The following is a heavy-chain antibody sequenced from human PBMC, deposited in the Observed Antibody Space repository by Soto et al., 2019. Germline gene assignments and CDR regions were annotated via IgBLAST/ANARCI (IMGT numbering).Heavy chain of an antibody. Sequence: ASVKVSCTASGYTFTTYGISLVRQAPGQGLEWMGWISPYNGTTKYAEKFQGEMTMTTDTATSTAYMDLRSLRSDDTAVYYCARDGERDTGLNFYYYLHGMDAWGQGTRVTVSS. CDR3: ARDGERDTGLNFYYYLHGMDA. D-gene: IGHD1-1*01. J-gene: IGHJ6*02. CDR1: GYTFTTYG. V-gene: IGHV1-18*04. CDR2: ISPYNGTT.